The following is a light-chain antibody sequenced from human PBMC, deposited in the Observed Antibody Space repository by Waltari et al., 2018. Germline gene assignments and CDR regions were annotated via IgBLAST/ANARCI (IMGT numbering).Light chain of an antibody. CDR2: DAS. CDR3: QQYDNLPRAT. J-gene: IGKJ3*01. V-gene: IGKV1-33*01. CDR1: QDISNY. Sequence: DIQMTQSPSSLSASVGDRVTITCQASQDISNYLNWYQQKPGKAPKLLIYDASNLETGVPSRFSGSGSVTDFTVNINSLQPGDIATYYCQQYDNLPRATFGPGTKVDIK.